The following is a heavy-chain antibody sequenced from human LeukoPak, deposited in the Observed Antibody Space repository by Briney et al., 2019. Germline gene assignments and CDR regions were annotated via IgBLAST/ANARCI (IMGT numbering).Heavy chain of an antibody. V-gene: IGHV1-18*01. J-gene: IGHJ4*02. CDR1: GYTFISYG. CDR2: ISAYNGNT. Sequence: ASVKVSCKASGYTFISYGISWVRQAPGQGLEWMGWISAYNGNTNYAQKLQGRVTMTTDTSTSTAYMELRSLRSDDTAVYYCARVDCSGGSCYSDFDYWGQGTLVTVSS. D-gene: IGHD2-15*01. CDR3: ARVDCSGGSCYSDFDY.